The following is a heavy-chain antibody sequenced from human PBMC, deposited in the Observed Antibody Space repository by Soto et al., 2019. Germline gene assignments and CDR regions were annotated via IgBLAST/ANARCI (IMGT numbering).Heavy chain of an antibody. CDR3: ANGYSKYYFDY. Sequence: QVQLQESGPGLVKPSETLSLTCTVSGGSISSYYWSWIRQPPGKGLEWIGYIYYSGSTNYNPSLNRXXPXSXXTSKNQFSLQLSAVTAADTAVYYCANGYSKYYFDYWGQGTLVTVSS. V-gene: IGHV4-59*08. D-gene: IGHD3-22*01. CDR1: GGSISSYY. CDR2: IYYSGST. J-gene: IGHJ4*02.